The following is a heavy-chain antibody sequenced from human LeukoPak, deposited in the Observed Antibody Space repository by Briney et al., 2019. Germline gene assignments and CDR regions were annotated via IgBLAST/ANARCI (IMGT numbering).Heavy chain of an antibody. J-gene: IGHJ4*02. Sequence: SETLSLTCAVYGGSISDHYWSWIRQPPGKGLEWIGEINHSGGTNYNPSLKSPVTISVDTSKNQLSLKLSSVTAADTAVYYCAGYYYDSSGYYLFDYWGQGTLVTVSS. D-gene: IGHD3-22*01. CDR1: GGSISDHY. CDR2: INHSGGT. V-gene: IGHV4-34*01. CDR3: AGYYYDSSGYYLFDY.